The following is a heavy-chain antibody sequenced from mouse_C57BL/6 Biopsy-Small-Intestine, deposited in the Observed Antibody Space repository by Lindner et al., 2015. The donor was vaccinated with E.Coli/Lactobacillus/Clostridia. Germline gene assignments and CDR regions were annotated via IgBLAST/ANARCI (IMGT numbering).Heavy chain of an antibody. Sequence: SVKVSCKATGYMFTSYSMHWERQAPDKDLNGWGGSTVAMVNTKYSQKFQGRMTVVRDTSANTVYMELSSLSSEDTSIYYCARGEWVTALYGLDVWGQGTSVTVSS. CDR2: STVAMVNT. V-gene: IGHV1-84*02. CDR3: ARGEWVTALYGLDV. CDR1: GYMFTSYS. D-gene: IGHD1-1*01. J-gene: IGHJ1*01.